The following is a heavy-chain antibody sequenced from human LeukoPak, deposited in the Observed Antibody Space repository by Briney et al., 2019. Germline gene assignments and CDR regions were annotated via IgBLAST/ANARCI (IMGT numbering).Heavy chain of an antibody. CDR2: IYYSGST. V-gene: IGHV4-59*01. CDR1: GGSISSYY. Sequence: PSETLSLTCTVSGGSISSYYWSWIRQPPGKGLEWIGYIYYSGSTNYNPSLKSRVTISVDTSKNQFSLKLSSVTAADTAVYYCARGYFYDISGCLWYWGQGTLVTVSS. J-gene: IGHJ4*02. CDR3: ARGYFYDISGCLWY. D-gene: IGHD3-22*01.